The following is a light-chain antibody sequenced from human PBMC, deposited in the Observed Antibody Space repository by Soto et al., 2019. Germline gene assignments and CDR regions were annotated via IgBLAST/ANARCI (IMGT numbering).Light chain of an antibody. CDR3: AAWDDSLNGWV. J-gene: IGLJ3*02. Sequence: QSVLTQPPSASGTPGQRVTISCSGSRSNIGSNTVNWYQHLPGTAPKLLIYNNNQRPSGVPDRFSGSKSGASASLAISRLQSEDEADYYCAAWDDSLNGWVFGGGTKLTVL. V-gene: IGLV1-44*01. CDR2: NNN. CDR1: RSNIGSNT.